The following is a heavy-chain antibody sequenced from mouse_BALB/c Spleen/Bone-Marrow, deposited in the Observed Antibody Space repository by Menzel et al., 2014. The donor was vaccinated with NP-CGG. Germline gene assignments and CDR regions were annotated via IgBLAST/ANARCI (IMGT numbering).Heavy chain of an antibody. D-gene: IGHD2-1*01. CDR2: IWGGGST. CDR1: GFSLTKHG. CDR3: ARGNYGAWFTH. V-gene: IGHV2-2*02. Sequence: QVQLQQSGPGLVQPSQSLSITCTVSGFSLTKHGVHWIRQSPGKGLEWLGVIWGGGSTDYNAAFISRLSISKDNSKSQVVFKMNSLGVNDRAMYYCARGNYGAWFTHWGQGTLVTVSA. J-gene: IGHJ3*01.